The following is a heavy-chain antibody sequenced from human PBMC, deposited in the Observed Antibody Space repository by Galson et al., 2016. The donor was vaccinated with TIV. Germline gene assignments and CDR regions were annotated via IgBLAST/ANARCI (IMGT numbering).Heavy chain of an antibody. CDR1: GYTFTSFG. J-gene: IGHJ4*02. V-gene: IGHV1-18*01. D-gene: IGHD6-19*01. CDR3: GRVGPFPFYSSGFTAN. Sequence: SVKVSCKASGYTFTSFGMTWVRQAPGQGLEWVGWISAYNGHTNYEQKFQGRVTMNTDNSTGTAYLEVRSLRSDDTAVYFCGRVGPFPFYSSGFTANWGQGTLVTVSA. CDR2: ISAYNGHT.